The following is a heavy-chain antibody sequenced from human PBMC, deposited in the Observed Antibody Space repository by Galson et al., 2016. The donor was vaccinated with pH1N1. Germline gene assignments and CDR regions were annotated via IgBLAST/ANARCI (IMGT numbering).Heavy chain of an antibody. Sequence: TLSLTCTVSGGSISSGSYYWSWIRQPAGKGLEWIGYIYTSGSTYYNPSLKSRVTMSVDTSKNQFSLNLTSVTAAATAVYYCARGLAVAGTFYFDSWGQGTLVTVSS. CDR1: GGSISSGSYY. CDR2: IYTSGST. J-gene: IGHJ4*02. V-gene: IGHV4-61*09. D-gene: IGHD6-19*01. CDR3: ARGLAVAGTFYFDS.